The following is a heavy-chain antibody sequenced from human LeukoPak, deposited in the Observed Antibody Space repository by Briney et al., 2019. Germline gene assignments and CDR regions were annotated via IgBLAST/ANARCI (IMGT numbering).Heavy chain of an antibody. D-gene: IGHD3-10*01. CDR2: IYTSGST. J-gene: IGHJ5*02. CDR3: AGGQYCSGPVWFDP. V-gene: IGHV4-4*07. CDR1: GGSISSYY. Sequence: PSETLSLTCTVSGGSISSYYWSWIRQPAGKGLEWIGRIYTSGSTNYNPSLKRRVTMSVETSKNQFSLKRSSVTAAAPAVFYCAGGQYCSGPVWFDPRGQGTLVSVSS.